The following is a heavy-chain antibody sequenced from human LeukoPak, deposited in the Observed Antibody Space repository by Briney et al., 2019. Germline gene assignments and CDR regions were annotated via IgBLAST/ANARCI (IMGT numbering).Heavy chain of an antibody. Sequence: RGESLKISCKGSGYSFTSYWIGWVRQMPRKGLEWMGIIYPGDSDTRYSPSFQGQVTISADKSISTAYLQWSSLKASDTAMYYCARQYSGSYSWFDPWGQGTLVTVSS. D-gene: IGHD1-26*01. V-gene: IGHV5-51*01. CDR2: IYPGDSDT. CDR1: GYSFTSYW. J-gene: IGHJ5*02. CDR3: ARQYSGSYSWFDP.